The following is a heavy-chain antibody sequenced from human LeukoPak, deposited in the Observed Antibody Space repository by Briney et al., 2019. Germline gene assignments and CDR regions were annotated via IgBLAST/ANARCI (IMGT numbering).Heavy chain of an antibody. D-gene: IGHD5-18*01. J-gene: IGHJ4*02. CDR1: GYSISNGYY. CDR2: IYHSGSA. Sequence: PSETLSLTCTVSGYSISNGYYWGWIWQPPGKGLEWIGSIYHSGSAYYNPSLKSRVTISVDTSKNQFSLNLSSVTAADTAVYYCARGGGGDTAMVIDYWGQGTLVTVSS. V-gene: IGHV4-38-2*02. CDR3: ARGGGGDTAMVIDY.